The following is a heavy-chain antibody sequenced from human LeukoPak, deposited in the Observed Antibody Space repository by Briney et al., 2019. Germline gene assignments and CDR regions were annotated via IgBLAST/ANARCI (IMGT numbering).Heavy chain of an antibody. D-gene: IGHD6-13*01. CDR1: GGSISSYY. CDR3: ARVGPVAAAGTFDY. CDR2: IYYSGST. V-gene: IGHV4-59*01. J-gene: IGHJ4*02. Sequence: SETLSLTCTVSGGSISSYYWSWIRQPPGKGLEWIGYIYYSGSTNYNPSLKSRVTISVDTSKNQFSLKLSSVTAADTAVYYCARVGPVAAAGTFDYWGQGTLVTVSS.